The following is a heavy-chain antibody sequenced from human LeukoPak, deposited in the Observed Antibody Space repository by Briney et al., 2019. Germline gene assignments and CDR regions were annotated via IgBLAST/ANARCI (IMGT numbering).Heavy chain of an antibody. CDR3: STERQKYFDY. J-gene: IGHJ4*02. Sequence: PGGSLRLSCSASGFTFEDYTMHWVRQAPGKGLEWVSLITRDGLSTFYSDSVKGRFTISRDSSKNSLYLQMNSLRTEDTALYYCSTERQKYFDYWGQGTLVTVSS. CDR1: GFTFEDYT. CDR2: ITRDGLST. V-gene: IGHV3-43*01.